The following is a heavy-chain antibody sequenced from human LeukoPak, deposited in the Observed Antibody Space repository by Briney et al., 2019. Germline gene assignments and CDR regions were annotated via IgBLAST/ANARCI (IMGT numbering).Heavy chain of an antibody. CDR2: INHSGST. D-gene: IGHD3-16*01. Sequence: SETLSLTCAAYGGSFSGYYWSWIRQPPGKGLEWIGEINHSGSTNYNPSLKSRVTISVDTSKNQFSLKLTSVTAADTAVYYCARCGYHRGSNYYYYMDVWGKGTTVTVSS. CDR1: GGSFSGYY. V-gene: IGHV4-34*01. J-gene: IGHJ6*03. CDR3: ARCGYHRGSNYYYYMDV.